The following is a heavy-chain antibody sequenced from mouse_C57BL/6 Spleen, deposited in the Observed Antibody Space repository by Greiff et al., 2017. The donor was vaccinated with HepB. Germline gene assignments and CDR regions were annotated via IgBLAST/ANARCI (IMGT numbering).Heavy chain of an antibody. CDR1: GFTFSSYG. D-gene: IGHD2-3*01. CDR2: ISSGGSYT. CDR3: AREMVTTWDY. Sequence: EVQRVESGGDLVKPGGSLKLSCAASGFTFSSYGMSWVRQTPDKRLEWVATISSGGSYTYYPDSVKGRFTISRDNAKNTLYLQMSSLKSEDTAMYYCAREMVTTWDYWGQGTTLTVSS. J-gene: IGHJ2*01. V-gene: IGHV5-6*01.